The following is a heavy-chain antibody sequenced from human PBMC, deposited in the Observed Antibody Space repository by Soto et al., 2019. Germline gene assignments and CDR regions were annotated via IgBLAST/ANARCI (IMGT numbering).Heavy chain of an antibody. D-gene: IGHD6-19*01. J-gene: IGHJ4*02. CDR1: GFTFRDYA. V-gene: IGHV3-23*01. CDR3: AQVMNSGWYLAY. CDR2: ISGSGGTT. Sequence: PGGSLRLSCAASGFTFRDYAMSWVRQAPGKGLEWVSAISGSGGTTYYADSVKGRFTISRDNSKNTMYLQVNSLRAEDTAIYYCAQVMNSGWYLAYWGQGTLVTVSS.